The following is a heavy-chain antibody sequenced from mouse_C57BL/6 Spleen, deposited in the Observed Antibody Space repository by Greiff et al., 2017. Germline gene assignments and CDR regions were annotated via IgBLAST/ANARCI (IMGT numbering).Heavy chain of an antibody. CDR3: AREIGTDY. J-gene: IGHJ2*01. CDR1: GYTFTSYG. CDR2: IYPRSGNT. D-gene: IGHD2-14*01. V-gene: IGHV1-81*01. Sequence: VQLQQSGAELARPGASVKLSCKASGYTFTSYGISWVKQRTGQGLEWIGEIYPRSGNTYYNEKFKGKATLTADKSSSTANMELRSLTSKDYADYVCAREIGTDYWGQGTTLTVSS.